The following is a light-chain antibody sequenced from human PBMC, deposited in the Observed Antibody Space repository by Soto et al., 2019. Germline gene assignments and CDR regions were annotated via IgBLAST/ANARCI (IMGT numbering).Light chain of an antibody. J-gene: IGLJ1*01. CDR2: EVS. V-gene: IGLV2-14*01. CDR1: ISDVGGYNY. CDR3: SSYTSSSTLEV. Sequence: QSTLTQPASVSGSPGQSSTISCTGTISDVGGYNYVSWYQQHPGKAPKLMIYEVSNRPSGVSNRFSGSKYGNTASLTISGLQAEDEADYYCSSYTSSSTLEVFGTGTKVTVL.